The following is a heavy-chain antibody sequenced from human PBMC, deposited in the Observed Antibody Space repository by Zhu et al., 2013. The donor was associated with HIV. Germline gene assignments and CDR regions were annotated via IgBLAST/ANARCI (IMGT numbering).Heavy chain of an antibody. D-gene: IGHD4-17*01. CDR2: MNVANGNA. Sequence: QVHLVQSGAEVKKPGDSVKVSCEASGYTSTSYAMHWVRQAPGQSLEWMGWMNVANGNAQYSQKFQGRVTINKDTSASTAYMELSSLRSEDTAVYYCATRPYGDYYYFDYWGQGTLVTVSS. CDR1: GYTSTSYA. J-gene: IGHJ4*02. CDR3: ATRPYGDYYYFDY. V-gene: IGHV1-3*01.